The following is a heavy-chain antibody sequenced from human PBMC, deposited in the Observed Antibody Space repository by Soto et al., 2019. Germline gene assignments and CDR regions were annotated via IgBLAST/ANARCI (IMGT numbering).Heavy chain of an antibody. CDR1: GASITGSRYY. J-gene: IGHJ5*02. CDR3: VKTYGSMNWFDL. V-gene: IGHV4-39*01. D-gene: IGHD3-10*01. CDR2: IYHIGSP. Sequence: LQLEESGPGLVKPSETLSLTCTVSGASITGSRYYWGWIRQPPGEGLEWIGTIYHIGSPYYNPPLKSRLTMSVATAKKQVSLRLTSVTAADTAVYYCVKTYGSMNWFDLWGQGTLVTVSS.